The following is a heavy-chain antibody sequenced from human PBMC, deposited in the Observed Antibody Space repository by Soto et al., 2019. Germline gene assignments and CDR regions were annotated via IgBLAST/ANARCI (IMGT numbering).Heavy chain of an antibody. J-gene: IGHJ5*02. V-gene: IGHV4-30-4*01. CDR1: GGSISRGDYY. Sequence: QVQLQESGPGLVKPSQTLSLTCTVSGGSISRGDYYWSWIRQPPGKGLEWIGFIYYSGGTYYKPSLKSRVTISVDTSKNKFSLNLSSVTAADTAVYYCSRASTGELWVYANWFDPWGPGTLVTVSS. CDR2: IYYSGGT. D-gene: IGHD3-16*01. CDR3: SRASTGELWVYANWFDP.